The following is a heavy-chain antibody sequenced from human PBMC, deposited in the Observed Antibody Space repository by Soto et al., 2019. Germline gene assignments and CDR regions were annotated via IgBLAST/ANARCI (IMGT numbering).Heavy chain of an antibody. CDR1: GGSISSSSYY. J-gene: IGHJ6*02. CDR3: ARGYCSSTSCWMDV. D-gene: IGHD2-2*01. CDR2: IYYTGST. Sequence: QLQLQESGPGLVKPSETLSLTCTVSGGSISSSSYYWGWIRQPPGKGLECIGSIYYTGSTYYNPSLKSRVTISVDTSKNQFSLKLSSVTAADTAVYYCARGYCSSTSCWMDVWDQGTTVTVSS. V-gene: IGHV4-39*01.